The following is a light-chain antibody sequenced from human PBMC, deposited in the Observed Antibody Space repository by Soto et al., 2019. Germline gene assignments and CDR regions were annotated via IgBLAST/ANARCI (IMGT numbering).Light chain of an antibody. J-gene: IGLJ1*01. V-gene: IGLV2-14*01. CDR1: SSDVGGYNY. CDR3: SSYTSSSTLENV. CDR2: EVS. Sequence: QSALTQPASVSGSPGQSITISCTGTSSDVGGYNYVSWYQQHPGKAPKLMIYEVSNRPSGVSNRFSGSKSGNTASLTISGLQAEDEADYYCSSYTSSSTLENVFGTGTQ.